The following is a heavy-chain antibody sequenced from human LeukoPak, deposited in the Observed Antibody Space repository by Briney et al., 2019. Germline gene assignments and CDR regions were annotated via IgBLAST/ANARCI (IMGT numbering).Heavy chain of an antibody. D-gene: IGHD3-9*01. J-gene: IGHJ5*02. CDR1: GYTFTSYY. CDR2: INPSGGST. Sequence: ASVKVSCKASGYTFTSYYMHWVRQAPGQGLEWMGLINPSGGSTSYAQKFQGRVTMTGDTSTSTVYMELSSLRSEDTAVYYCARGSVLRYFDWLSDDNWFDPWGQGTLVTVSS. CDR3: ARGSVLRYFDWLSDDNWFDP. V-gene: IGHV1-46*01.